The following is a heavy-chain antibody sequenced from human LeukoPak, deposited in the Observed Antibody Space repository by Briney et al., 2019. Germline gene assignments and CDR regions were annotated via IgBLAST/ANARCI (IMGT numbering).Heavy chain of an antibody. J-gene: IGHJ5*02. CDR1: GFTLSSYA. Sequence: GGSLGLSCAASGFTLSSYAMNWVRQAPGKGLEWVSAISGSGGSTYYADSVKGRFTISRDNSKNTLYLQMNSLRAEDAAVYYCAGQVLEWSGGWFDPWGQGTLVTVSS. V-gene: IGHV3-23*01. CDR3: AGQVLEWSGGWFDP. CDR2: ISGSGGST. D-gene: IGHD3-3*01.